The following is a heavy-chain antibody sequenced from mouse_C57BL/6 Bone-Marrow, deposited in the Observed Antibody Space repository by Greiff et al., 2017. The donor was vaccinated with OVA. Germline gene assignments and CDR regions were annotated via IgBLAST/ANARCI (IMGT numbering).Heavy chain of an antibody. CDR1: GFTFSDYY. CDR2: INYDGSST. D-gene: IGHD1-1*01. CDR3: ARDDYGSSYGFAY. Sequence: EVHLVESEGGLVQPGSSMKLSCTASGFTFSDYYMAWVRQVPEKGLEWVANINYDGSSTYYLDSLKSRFIISRDNAKNILYVQMSSLKSEDTATYYCARDDYGSSYGFAYWGQGTLVTVSA. J-gene: IGHJ3*01. V-gene: IGHV5-16*01.